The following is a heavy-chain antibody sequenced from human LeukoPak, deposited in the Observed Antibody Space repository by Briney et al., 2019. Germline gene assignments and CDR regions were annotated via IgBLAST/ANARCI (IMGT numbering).Heavy chain of an antibody. Sequence: SETLSLTCTVSGGSMSSSSYYWGWIRQPPGKGLEWIESIYYSGSTYYNPSLKSRVTISVDTSKNQFSLKLSSVTAADTAVYYCARPYCSGGSCYFDYWGQGTLVTVSS. CDR2: IYYSGST. CDR3: ARPYCSGGSCYFDY. D-gene: IGHD2-15*01. V-gene: IGHV4-39*01. J-gene: IGHJ4*02. CDR1: GGSMSSSSYY.